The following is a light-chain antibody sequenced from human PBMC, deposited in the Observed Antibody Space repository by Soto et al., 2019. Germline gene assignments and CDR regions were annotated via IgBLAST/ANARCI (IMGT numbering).Light chain of an antibody. CDR2: AAS. Sequence: DIQLSQSPSLLSASVGDRVTITCRANQGINSYVAWYQHKPGKAPKLLIYAASTLQRGVPSRFSGSGSGTEFTLTISSLQPDDFATYYCQQLNTYPLTFGQGTRLEMK. CDR1: QGINSY. V-gene: IGKV1-9*01. J-gene: IGKJ5*01. CDR3: QQLNTYPLT.